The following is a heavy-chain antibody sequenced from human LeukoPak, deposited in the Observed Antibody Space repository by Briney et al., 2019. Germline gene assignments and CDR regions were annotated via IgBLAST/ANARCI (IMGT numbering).Heavy chain of an antibody. CDR3: AKDARAAGTWCDY. D-gene: IGHD6-13*01. Sequence: GRSLRLSCAASGFTFSSYGMHWVRQAPGKGLEWVAVISYDGSNKYYADSVKGRFTTSRDNSKNTLYLQMNSLRAEDTAVYYCAKDARAAGTWCDYWGQGTLVTVSS. V-gene: IGHV3-30*18. CDR1: GFTFSSYG. CDR2: ISYDGSNK. J-gene: IGHJ4*02.